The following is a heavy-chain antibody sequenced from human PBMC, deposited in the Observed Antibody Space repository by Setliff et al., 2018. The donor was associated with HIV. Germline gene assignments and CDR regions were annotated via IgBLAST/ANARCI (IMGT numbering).Heavy chain of an antibody. Sequence: ASVKVSCKASGYTFSNYGISWVRQAPGQGLEWMGWISTYSDETSSSQNLQGRLTMTTDTSTGTAYMELRSLRSEDTAVYYCARDHDSSAYTYFDYWGQGTLVTVSS. J-gene: IGHJ4*02. CDR1: GYTFSNYG. CDR2: ISTYSDET. V-gene: IGHV1-18*01. D-gene: IGHD3-22*01. CDR3: ARDHDSSAYTYFDY.